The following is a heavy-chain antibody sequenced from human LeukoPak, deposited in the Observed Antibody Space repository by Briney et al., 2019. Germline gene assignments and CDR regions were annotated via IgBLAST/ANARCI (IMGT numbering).Heavy chain of an antibody. J-gene: IGHJ4*02. Sequence: SETLSLTCAVDGGSFNEYSWNWIRQSPGKGLEWIGEINHSGNTNYNPSLESRVTISVDASKSQFSLNLTSLTAADTAIYYCARESNYYGSGTYSAFDHWGQGTLVTVSS. CDR2: INHSGNT. CDR3: ARESNYYGSGTYSAFDH. D-gene: IGHD3-10*01. CDR1: GGSFNEYS. V-gene: IGHV4-34*01.